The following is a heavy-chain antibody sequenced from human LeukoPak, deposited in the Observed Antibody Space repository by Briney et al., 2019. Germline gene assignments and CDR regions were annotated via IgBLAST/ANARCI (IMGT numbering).Heavy chain of an antibody. CDR2: INHSGST. CDR1: GGSFSGYY. V-gene: IGHV4-34*01. CDR3: ASGRGGIRGVFFDY. D-gene: IGHD3-10*01. J-gene: IGHJ4*02. Sequence: SETLSLTCAVYGGSFSGYYWSWIRQPPGKGLEWIGEINHSGSTNYNPSLKSRVTISVDTSRNQFSLSLNSVTAADTAVYYCASGRGGIRGVFFDYWGQGTLVTVSS.